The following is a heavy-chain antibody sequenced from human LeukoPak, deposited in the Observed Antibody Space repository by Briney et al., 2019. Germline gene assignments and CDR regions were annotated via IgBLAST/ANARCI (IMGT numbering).Heavy chain of an antibody. D-gene: IGHD4-17*01. CDR2: ISSSSSYI. CDR1: GFTFSSYS. V-gene: IGHV3-21*01. J-gene: IGHJ3*02. Sequence: GGSLRLSCAASGFTFSSYSMNWVRQAPGKGLEWVSSISSSSSYIYYADSVKGRFTISRDNVKNSLYLQMNSLRAEDTAVYYCARADYGDYASAFDIWGQGTMVTVSS. CDR3: ARADYGDYASAFDI.